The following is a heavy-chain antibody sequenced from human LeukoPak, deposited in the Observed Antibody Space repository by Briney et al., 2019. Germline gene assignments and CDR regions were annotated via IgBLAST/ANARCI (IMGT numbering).Heavy chain of an antibody. J-gene: IGHJ6*02. CDR2: ISGSGGNT. CDR3: SSFAYGMDV. CDR1: EFTFSNFA. Sequence: PGGSLTLSCVASEFTFSNFAMSWVRQAPGKGLEWVSGISGSGGNTYYADSVKGRFTISRDNSKNTLYLQMNSLRAEDTAVYYCSSFAYGMDVWGQGTTVTVSS. V-gene: IGHV3-23*01. D-gene: IGHD6-6*01.